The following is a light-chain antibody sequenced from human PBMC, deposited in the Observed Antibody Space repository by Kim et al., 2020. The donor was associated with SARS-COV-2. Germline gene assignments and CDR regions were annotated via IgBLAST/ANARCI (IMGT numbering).Light chain of an antibody. Sequence: ASIGDRVTITCRASQGISTHLVWFQQKPGKVPKRLIYGASNLQSGVPARFSGSGSGTEFTLTISSLQPEDFATYYCQQHNSYPLTFGGGTKVDIK. CDR2: GAS. CDR3: QQHNSYPLT. CDR1: QGISTH. J-gene: IGKJ4*01. V-gene: IGKV1-17*03.